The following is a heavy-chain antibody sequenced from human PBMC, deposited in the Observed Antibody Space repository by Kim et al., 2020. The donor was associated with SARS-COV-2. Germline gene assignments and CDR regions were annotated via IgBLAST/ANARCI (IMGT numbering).Heavy chain of an antibody. Sequence: GGSLRLSCVASGFTFSSYWMSWVRQAPGKGLEWVANIKQDGSEKYYVDSVKGRFTISRDNAKNSLYLQMNSLRAEDTAVYYCARGLVYYGSGTHISELLWGQGTLVTVSS. CDR1: GFTFSSYW. J-gene: IGHJ4*02. D-gene: IGHD3-10*01. CDR2: IKQDGSEK. CDR3: ARGLVYYGSGTHISELL. V-gene: IGHV3-7*01.